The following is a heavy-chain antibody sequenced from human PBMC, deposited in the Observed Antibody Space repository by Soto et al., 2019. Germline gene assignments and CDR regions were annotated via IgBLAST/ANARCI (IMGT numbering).Heavy chain of an antibody. CDR2: ISVSGGST. V-gene: IGHV3-23*01. CDR3: ARDQASGQGSFDS. CDR1: GFTFSSNA. J-gene: IGHJ4*02. Sequence: PGGYLRISCSASGFTFSSNAMSWVRPAPGKGLEWVSAISVSGGSTYYADSVKGRFTISRDNSKNTLFLQMNSLRADDTAVYYCARDQASGQGSFDSWGQGPLVTFS. D-gene: IGHD3-10*01.